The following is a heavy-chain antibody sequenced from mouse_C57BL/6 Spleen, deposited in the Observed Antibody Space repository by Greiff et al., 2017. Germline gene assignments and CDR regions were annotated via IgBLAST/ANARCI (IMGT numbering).Heavy chain of an antibody. CDR2: IHPSDSDT. D-gene: IGHD2-3*01. CDR3: AITRVYDGYYFDD. CDR1: GYTFTSYW. Sequence: QLQLKQPGAELVKPGASVKVSCKASGYTFTSYWMHWVKQRPGQGLEWIGRIHPSDSDTNYNQKFKGKATLTVDKSSSTAYMQLSSLTSEDSAVYYCAITRVYDGYYFDDWGQGTTLTVSS. J-gene: IGHJ2*01. V-gene: IGHV1-74*01.